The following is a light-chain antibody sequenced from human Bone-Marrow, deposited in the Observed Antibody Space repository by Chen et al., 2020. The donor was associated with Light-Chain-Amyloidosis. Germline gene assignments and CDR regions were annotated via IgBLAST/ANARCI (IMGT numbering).Light chain of an antibody. V-gene: IGKV3-15*01. J-gene: IGKJ1*01. Sequence: EIVMTQSPATLSVSPGERATLPCRASQSVSSNLAWYQQKPGQAPRLLIYGASTRATGIPARFSGSGSGTEFTRTISSLQSEDFAVYYCKQYNNWPPAWTFGQGNKVEIK. CDR2: GAS. CDR3: KQYNNWPPAWT. CDR1: QSVSSN.